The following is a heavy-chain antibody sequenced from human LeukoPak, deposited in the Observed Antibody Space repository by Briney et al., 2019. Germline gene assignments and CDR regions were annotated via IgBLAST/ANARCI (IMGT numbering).Heavy chain of an antibody. D-gene: IGHD2-21*02. CDR2: IYYSGST. Sequence: PSETLSLTCTASGDTISTTTYYWAWIRQPPGKELESIGSIYYSGSTYYNPSLKSGVTISVDTSKNQFSLKLTSVTAADTALYYCARLRVVTALFDPWGQGTLVTVSS. V-gene: IGHV4-39*01. CDR3: ARLRVVTALFDP. J-gene: IGHJ5*02. CDR1: GDTISTTTYY.